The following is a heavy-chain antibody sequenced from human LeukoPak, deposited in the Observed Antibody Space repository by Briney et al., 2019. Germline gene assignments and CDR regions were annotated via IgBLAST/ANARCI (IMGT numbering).Heavy chain of an antibody. CDR2: ISYDGSNK. J-gene: IGHJ5*02. Sequence: PGRSLRLSCAASGFTFSSYGMHWVRQAPGKGLEWVAVISYDGSNKYYADSVKGRFTISRDNSKNTLYLQMDSLRAEDTAVYYCAKEGPDFYDFWSGYSLRFDPWGQGTLVTVSS. D-gene: IGHD3-3*01. V-gene: IGHV3-30*18. CDR3: AKEGPDFYDFWSGYSLRFDP. CDR1: GFTFSSYG.